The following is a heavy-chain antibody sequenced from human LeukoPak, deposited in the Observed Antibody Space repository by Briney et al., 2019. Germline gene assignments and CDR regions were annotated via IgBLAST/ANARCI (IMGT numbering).Heavy chain of an antibody. V-gene: IGHV4-34*01. CDR3: ARDLHYDILTGTYYGMDV. J-gene: IGHJ6*04. CDR1: GGSFSGYY. D-gene: IGHD3-9*01. CDR2: INHSGST. Sequence: SSETLSLTCAVHGGSFSGYYWSWIRQPPGKGLEWIGEINHSGSTNYNPSLKSRVTISVDTSKNQFSLKLSSVTAADTAVYYCARDLHYDILTGTYYGMDVWGKGTTVTVSS.